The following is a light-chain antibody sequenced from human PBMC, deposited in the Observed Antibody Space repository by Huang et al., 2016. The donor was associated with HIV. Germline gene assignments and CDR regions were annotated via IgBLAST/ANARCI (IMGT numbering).Light chain of an antibody. CDR1: QSVSSN. CDR3: QQYNNWPPLT. CDR2: GAS. V-gene: IGKV3-15*01. J-gene: IGKJ4*01. Sequence: EIVMTQSPATLSVSPGERATLSCRASQSVSSNLAWYQQKPGQAPRLRMYGASTRATGSPARFSGSGSGTEFTLTISSLQTEDIAVYYCQQYNNWPPLTFGGGTKVEIK.